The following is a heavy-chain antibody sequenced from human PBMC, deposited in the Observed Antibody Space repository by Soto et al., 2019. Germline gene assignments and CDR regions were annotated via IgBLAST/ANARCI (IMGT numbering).Heavy chain of an antibody. D-gene: IGHD3-16*01. V-gene: IGHV3-48*01. CDR1: GFTFSSYS. CDR2: ISSSSSTI. Sequence: PGGFLGLSCAASGFTFSSYSMNWVRQAPGKGLEWVSYISSSSSTIYYADSVKGRFTISRDNAKNSLYLQMNSLRAEDTAVYYCARKGLYYYYGMDVWGQGTTVTVSS. J-gene: IGHJ6*02. CDR3: ARKGLYYYYGMDV.